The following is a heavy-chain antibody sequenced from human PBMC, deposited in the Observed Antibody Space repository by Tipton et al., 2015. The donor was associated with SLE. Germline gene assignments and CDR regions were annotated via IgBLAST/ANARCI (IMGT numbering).Heavy chain of an antibody. CDR2: IYYSGST. CDR1: GGSISSGGYY. CDR3: ARGLLYYYGSEYYFDY. D-gene: IGHD3-10*01. Sequence: LRLSCTVSGGSISSGGYYWSWIRQHPGKGLEWIGYIYYSGSTNYNPSLKSRVTISVDTSKNQFSLKLSSVTAADTAVYYCARGLLYYYGSEYYFDYWGQGTLVTVSS. V-gene: IGHV4-31*02. J-gene: IGHJ4*02.